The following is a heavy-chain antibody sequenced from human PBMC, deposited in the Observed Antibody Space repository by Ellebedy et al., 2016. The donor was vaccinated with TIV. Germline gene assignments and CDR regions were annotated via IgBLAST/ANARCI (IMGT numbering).Heavy chain of an antibody. V-gene: IGHV3-23*01. CDR2: ISSNGVST. CDR1: GFTFSTYA. CDR3: AREVVGGQGDMDV. Sequence: GESLKISCAASGFTFSTYAMSWVRQAPGKGLEWVSAISSNGVSTFYADSVKGRFTISRDNSKNTLYLQMNSLRAEDTAVYYCAREVVGGQGDMDVWGQGTTVTVSS. J-gene: IGHJ6*02. D-gene: IGHD2-15*01.